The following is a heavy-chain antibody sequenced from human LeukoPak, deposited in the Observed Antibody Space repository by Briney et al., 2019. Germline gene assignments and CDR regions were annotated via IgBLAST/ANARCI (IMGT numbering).Heavy chain of an antibody. J-gene: IGHJ5*02. CDR1: GFTFSSYS. D-gene: IGHD3-10*01. V-gene: IGHV3-23*01. CDR3: ARVHTYYYGSGSQMGMFDP. CDR2: ISASGGTT. Sequence: PGGSLRLSCAASGFTFSSYSMNWVRQAPGKGLEWVSAISASGGTTYYADSVKGHFTISRDNSKNTLYLQMNSLSAEDTAVYYCARVHTYYYGSGSQMGMFDPWGQGTLVTVSS.